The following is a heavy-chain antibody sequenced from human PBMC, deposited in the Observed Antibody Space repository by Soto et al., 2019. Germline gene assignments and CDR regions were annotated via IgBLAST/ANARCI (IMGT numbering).Heavy chain of an antibody. J-gene: IGHJ4*02. CDR3: ARFSFVGPSSFDY. CDR1: GGSISSYY. V-gene: IGHV4-59*01. Sequence: SETLSLTCTVSGGSISSYYWSWIRQPPGKGLEWIGYIYYSGSTNYNPSLKSRVTISVDTSKNQFSLKLSSVTAADTAVYYCARFSFVGPSSFDYWGQGTLVTVSS. CDR2: IYYSGST. D-gene: IGHD2-21*01.